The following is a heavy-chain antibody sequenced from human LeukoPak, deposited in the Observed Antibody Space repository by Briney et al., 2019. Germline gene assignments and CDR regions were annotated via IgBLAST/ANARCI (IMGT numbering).Heavy chain of an antibody. CDR2: ISDSDGST. J-gene: IGHJ6*02. CDR1: GFTFSSYA. D-gene: IGHD7-27*01. Sequence: GGSLRLSCAASGFTFSSYAMNWVRQAPGKGLEWVSAISDSDGSTYYADSVKGRFTISRDNSKNTLYLQMNSLRAEDTAVYYCAKDLGSTHYYYGMDVWGQGTTVTVSS. V-gene: IGHV3-23*01. CDR3: AKDLGSTHYYYGMDV.